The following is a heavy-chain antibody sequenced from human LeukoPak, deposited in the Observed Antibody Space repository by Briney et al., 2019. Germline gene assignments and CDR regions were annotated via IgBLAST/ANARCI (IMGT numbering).Heavy chain of an antibody. CDR3: ARAPVVVVAANVGAFDI. D-gene: IGHD2-15*01. CDR2: IYHSGST. V-gene: IGHV4-30-2*01. CDR1: GGSISSGGYS. J-gene: IGHJ3*02. Sequence: SQTLSLTCAVSGGSISSGGYSWSSIRQPPGKGLEWIGYIYHSGSTYYNPSLKSRVTISVDRSKNQFSLKLSSVTAADTAVYYCARAPVVVVAANVGAFDIWGQGTTVTVSS.